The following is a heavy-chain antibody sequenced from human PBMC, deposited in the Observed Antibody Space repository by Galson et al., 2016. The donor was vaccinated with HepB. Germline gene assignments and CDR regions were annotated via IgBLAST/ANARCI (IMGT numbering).Heavy chain of an antibody. CDR1: GYTFISYA. J-gene: IGHJ3*01. V-gene: IGHV1-3*01. CDR3: ARGQTKYQPRFDSLDL. CDR2: INADNGNT. Sequence: SVKVSCKASGYTFISYALHWLRQAPGQRLEWMGWINADNGNTKYAQKFQERVTITRDRSATTAYMELSSLRSEDTAVYFFARGQTKYQPRFDSLDLWGQGTMVTVSS. D-gene: IGHD2-2*01.